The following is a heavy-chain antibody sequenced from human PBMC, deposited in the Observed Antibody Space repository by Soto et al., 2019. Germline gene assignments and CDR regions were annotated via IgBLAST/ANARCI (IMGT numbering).Heavy chain of an antibody. CDR3: AKDISRYYGSGSYYDWYYFDY. V-gene: IGHV3-9*01. CDR1: GFTFDDYA. D-gene: IGHD3-10*01. J-gene: IGHJ4*02. Sequence: EVQLVESGGGLVQPGRSLRLSCAASGFTFDDYAMHWVRQAPGKGLEWVSGISWNSGSIGYADSVKGRFTISRDNAKNSLYLQMNSLRDEDTALYYCAKDISRYYGSGSYYDWYYFDYWGQGTLVTVSS. CDR2: ISWNSGSI.